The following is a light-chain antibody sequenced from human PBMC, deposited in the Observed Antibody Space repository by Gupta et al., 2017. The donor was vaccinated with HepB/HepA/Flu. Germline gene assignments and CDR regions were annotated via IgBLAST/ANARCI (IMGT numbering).Light chain of an antibody. CDR2: DVS. CDR3: RSFRTGSTLVV. V-gene: IGLV2-14*03. CDR1: SSDVGGFNS. J-gene: IGLJ2*01. Sequence: GPSITISCTGSSSDVGGFNSVSWYQQYPGRAPKLLIYDVSNRPSGVSYRFSGSKSGNTASLTISGLQAEDDADYYCRSFRTGSTLVVFGGGTKVTVL.